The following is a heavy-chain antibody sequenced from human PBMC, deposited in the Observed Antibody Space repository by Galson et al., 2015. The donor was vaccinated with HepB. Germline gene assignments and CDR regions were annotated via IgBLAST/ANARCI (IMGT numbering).Heavy chain of an antibody. D-gene: IGHD2-2*01. V-gene: IGHV6-1*01. CDR1: GDSVSSNSAA. J-gene: IGHJ6*02. CDR2: TYYRSKWYN. CDR3: ARDRALLSTSSYTYYYYGMDV. Sequence: CAISGDSVSSNSAAWNWIRQSPSRGLEWLGRTYYRSKWYNDYAVSVKSRITINPDTSKNQFSLQLNSVTPEDTAVYYCARDRALLSTSSYTYYYYGMDVWGQGTTVTVSS.